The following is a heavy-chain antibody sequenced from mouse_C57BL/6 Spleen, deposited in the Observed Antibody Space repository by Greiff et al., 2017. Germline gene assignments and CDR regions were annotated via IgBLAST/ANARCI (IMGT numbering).Heavy chain of an antibody. CDR2: IYPGDGDT. J-gene: IGHJ4*01. V-gene: IGHV1-82*01. CDR3: ASRGYYYGSSYGDYAMDY. Sequence: QVQLQQSGPELVKPGASVKISCKASGYAFSSSWMNWVKQRPGKGLEWIGRIYPGDGDTNYNGKFKGKATLTADKYSSTAYMQLSSLTSEDSAVYFCASRGYYYGSSYGDYAMDYWGQGTSVTVSS. CDR1: GYAFSSSW. D-gene: IGHD1-1*01.